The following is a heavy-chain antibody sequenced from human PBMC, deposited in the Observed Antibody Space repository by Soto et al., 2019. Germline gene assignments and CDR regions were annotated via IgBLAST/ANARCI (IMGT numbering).Heavy chain of an antibody. D-gene: IGHD3-10*02. Sequence: HVQLVESGGGVVQPGRSLRLSCVASGFTFSDYGMHWVRQAPGKGLEWVARLSYDGSDVYFADSMKGRSTISRDNSKSTLYLQMNSLRPEDTAVYYCAKGYLRGFFDLWGRGTLVTVSS. J-gene: IGHJ2*01. CDR3: AKGYLRGFFDL. V-gene: IGHV3-30*18. CDR2: LSYDGSDV. CDR1: GFTFSDYG.